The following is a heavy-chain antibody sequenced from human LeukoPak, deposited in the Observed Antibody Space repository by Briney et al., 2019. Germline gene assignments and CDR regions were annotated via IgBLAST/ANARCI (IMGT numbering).Heavy chain of an antibody. J-gene: IGHJ4*02. CDR2: IIPILGIA. Sequence: SVKVSCKASGGTFSSYAISWVRQAPGQGLEWMGRIIPILGIANYAQKFQGRVTITADKSTSTAYMELSSLRSDDTAVYYCARGADDRKTIDYWGQGTLVTVSS. V-gene: IGHV1-69*04. CDR1: GGTFSSYA. D-gene: IGHD1-14*01. CDR3: ARGADDRKTIDY.